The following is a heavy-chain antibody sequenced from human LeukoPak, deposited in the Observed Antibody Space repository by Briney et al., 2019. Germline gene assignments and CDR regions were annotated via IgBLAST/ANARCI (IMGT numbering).Heavy chain of an antibody. CDR2: ISRSGSNI. J-gene: IGHJ4*02. V-gene: IGHV3-48*03. D-gene: IGHD6-19*01. CDR1: GFTFSTYD. CDR3: ASPQWLAF. Sequence: PGGSLRLSCSASGFTFSTYDINWVRQAPGKGLEWVSYISRSGSNIHHADSVKGRFTISRDNAKNSLYLQMNGLRAEDTAIYYCASPQWLAFWGQGTLVTVSS.